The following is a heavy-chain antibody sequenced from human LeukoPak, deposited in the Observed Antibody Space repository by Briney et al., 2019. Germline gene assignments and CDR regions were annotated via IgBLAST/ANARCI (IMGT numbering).Heavy chain of an antibody. J-gene: IGHJ4*02. CDR2: VSGSGRNT. V-gene: IGHV3-23*01. Sequence: GSLKLSRAGPGINLRKFAMTLVRQAPGEGPGWGSRVSGSGRNTFYPDSVEGRFTISRDNSKNTVYLQMNSLRADDAAVYYCVKSRRVGANQRGLFDYWGQGTLVTVSP. CDR1: GINLRKFA. D-gene: IGHD1-26*01. CDR3: VKSRRVGANQRGLFDY.